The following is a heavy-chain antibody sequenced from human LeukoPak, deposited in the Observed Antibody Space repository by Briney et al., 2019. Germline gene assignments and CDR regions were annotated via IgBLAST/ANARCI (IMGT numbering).Heavy chain of an antibody. CDR3: AKDLQGGGGYSGYDA. Sequence: PGGSLRLSCAASGFTFSTYSMSWVRQVPGKGLEWVSAISGGSGSTYYADSVKGRFTISRDNSKNTLYLQMNSLRAEDTAVYYCAKDLQGGGGYSGYDAWGQGTLVTVSS. D-gene: IGHD5-12*01. CDR2: ISGGSGST. J-gene: IGHJ5*02. V-gene: IGHV3-23*01. CDR1: GFTFSTYS.